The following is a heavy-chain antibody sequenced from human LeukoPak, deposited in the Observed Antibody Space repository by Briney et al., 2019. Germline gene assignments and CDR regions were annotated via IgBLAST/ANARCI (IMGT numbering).Heavy chain of an antibody. V-gene: IGHV1-2*02. CDR2: INHNSGGT. Sequence: SVKVSCKASGYTFTAYYIHWVRQAPGQGLEWMGWINHNSGGTNYAQKFQGRVTMTRDTSISTAYMELSRLRSDDTAVYYCARATTYYYDSSGYDFDYWGQGTLVTVSS. CDR1: GYTFTAYY. CDR3: ARATTYYYDSSGYDFDY. J-gene: IGHJ4*02. D-gene: IGHD3-22*01.